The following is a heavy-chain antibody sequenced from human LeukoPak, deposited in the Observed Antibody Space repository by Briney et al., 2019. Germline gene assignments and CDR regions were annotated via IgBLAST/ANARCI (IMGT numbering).Heavy chain of an antibody. CDR1: GFTFSSYS. V-gene: IGHV3-21*01. J-gene: IGHJ4*02. CDR3: ARRYCSGGSCYLLDY. CDR2: ISSSSSYI. Sequence: PGGSLRLSCAASGFTFSSYSMNWVRQAPGKGLEWVSSISSSSSYIYYADSVKGRFTISRGNAKNSLYLQMNSLRAEDTAVYYCARRYCSGGSCYLLDYWGQGTLVTVSS. D-gene: IGHD2-15*01.